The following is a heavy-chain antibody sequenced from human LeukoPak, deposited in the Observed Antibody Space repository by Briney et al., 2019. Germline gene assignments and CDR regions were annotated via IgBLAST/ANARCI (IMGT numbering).Heavy chain of an antibody. J-gene: IGHJ4*02. D-gene: IGHD3-22*01. Sequence: GGSLRLSCAVSGFGVSSNHVAWVRQAPGKGLEWVSVRQPGNVSYYADSVKGRFTPSADSSKNSLYLQMNNLRSEDTALYYCARERDYDTYFDYWGQGTLVTVSS. CDR2: RQPGNVS. CDR1: GFGVSSNH. CDR3: ARERDYDTYFDY. V-gene: IGHV3-53*01.